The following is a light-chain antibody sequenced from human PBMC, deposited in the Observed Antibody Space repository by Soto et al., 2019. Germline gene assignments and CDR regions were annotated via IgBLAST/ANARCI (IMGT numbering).Light chain of an antibody. Sequence: QTVVTQEPSLTVSPGGTVTLTCASNTEAVTSNYYPNWFQQKPGQTPRPLIYSTNNRYSWTPARFSGSLLGGKAGLTLSGVQPEDEAEYYCLLYYGGAGVFGTGTKVTVL. CDR1: TEAVTSNYY. CDR2: STN. J-gene: IGLJ1*01. CDR3: LLYYGGAGV. V-gene: IGLV7-43*01.